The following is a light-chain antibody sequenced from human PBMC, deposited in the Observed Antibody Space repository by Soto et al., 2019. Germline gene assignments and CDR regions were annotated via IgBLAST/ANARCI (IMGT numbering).Light chain of an antibody. Sequence: DIQMTQSPATLSASVGDRVTITCRASQSIRSWLAWYQQKPGKAPKLLIYDASSLQSGVPSRFSGSESGTEFTLTISSLQPDDFAVYYCQQYNNWPRTFGQGTKVDIK. CDR1: QSIRSW. CDR3: QQYNNWPRT. J-gene: IGKJ1*01. V-gene: IGKV1-5*01. CDR2: DAS.